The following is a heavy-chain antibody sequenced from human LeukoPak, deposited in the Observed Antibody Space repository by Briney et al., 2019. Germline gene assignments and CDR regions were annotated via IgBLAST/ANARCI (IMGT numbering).Heavy chain of an antibody. J-gene: IGHJ4*02. V-gene: IGHV1-2*02. CDR2: INPNSGGT. D-gene: IGHD3-22*01. CDR3: ARDQDYSDSSGYYTPFDY. Sequence: GASVKVSCKASGYTFTGYYMHWVRQAPGQGLEWMGWINPNSGGTNYAQKLQGRVTMTTDTSTSTAYMELRSLRSDDTAVYYCARDQDYSDSSGYYTPFDYWGQGTLVTVSS. CDR1: GYTFTGYY.